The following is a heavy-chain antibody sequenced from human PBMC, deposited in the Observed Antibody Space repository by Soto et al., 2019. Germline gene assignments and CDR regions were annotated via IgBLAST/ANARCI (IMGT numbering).Heavy chain of an antibody. CDR3: AXESLYGDYDYYYYMDV. CDR1: GYTFTSYG. D-gene: IGHD4-17*01. V-gene: IGHV1-18*01. Sequence: ASGKVSCKASGYTFTSYGISWVRXAPGQGLEWMGWISAYNGNTNYAQKLQGRATMTTDTTTSTAYMRLRSLRSDDTAVYYCAXESLYGDYDYYYYMDVWGKGTTVTVSS. J-gene: IGHJ6*03. CDR2: ISAYNGNT.